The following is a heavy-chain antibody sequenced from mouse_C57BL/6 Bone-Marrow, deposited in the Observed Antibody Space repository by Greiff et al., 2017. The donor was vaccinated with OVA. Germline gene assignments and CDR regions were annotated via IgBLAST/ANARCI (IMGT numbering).Heavy chain of an antibody. D-gene: IGHD1-1*01. CDR1: GYAFTNYL. CDR3: AREGLTTVVAKAMDY. J-gene: IGHJ4*01. CDR2: INPGSGGT. Sequence: VKLMESGAELVRPGTSVKVSCKASGYAFTNYLIEWVKQRPGQGLEWIGVINPGSGGTNYNEKFKGKATLTADKSSSTAYMQLSSLTSEDSAVYFCAREGLTTVVAKAMDYWGQGTSVTVSS. V-gene: IGHV1-54*01.